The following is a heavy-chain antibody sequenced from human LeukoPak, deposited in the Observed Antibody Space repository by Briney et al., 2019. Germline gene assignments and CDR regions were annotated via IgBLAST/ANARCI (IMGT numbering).Heavy chain of an antibody. D-gene: IGHD4-23*01. CDR3: AKGTSAVDYGGHFDY. J-gene: IGHJ4*02. CDR1: DGSITNND. Sequence: SETLSLTCTVSDGSITNNDWSWVRRTPGKGLEFIGYVHYSGTTNYNPSLRSRVTISIDTSRKHFFLKLKSVTAADTAVYYCAKGTSAVDYGGHFDYWGQGTLVTVSS. CDR2: VHYSGTT. V-gene: IGHV4-59*01.